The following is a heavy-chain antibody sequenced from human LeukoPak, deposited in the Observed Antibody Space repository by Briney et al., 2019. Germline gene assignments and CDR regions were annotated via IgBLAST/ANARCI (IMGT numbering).Heavy chain of an antibody. CDR3: ARLDRNYYYLDV. D-gene: IGHD1-1*01. CDR2: INPTTGVA. CDR1: GYTFTVHY. Sequence: VASVKVSCKTSGYTFTVHYMNWVRQAPGQGLEWMGRINPTTGVANYAQKFQGRITVTRDTSINTAYMELSSLTSDDTAVYYCARLDRNYYYLDVWGQGTTDTVSS. V-gene: IGHV1-2*06. J-gene: IGHJ6*03.